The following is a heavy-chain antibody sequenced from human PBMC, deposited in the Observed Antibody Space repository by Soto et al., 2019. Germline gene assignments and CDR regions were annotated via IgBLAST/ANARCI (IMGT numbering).Heavy chain of an antibody. J-gene: IGHJ4*02. D-gene: IGHD3-10*01. V-gene: IGHV3-73*01. CDR2: IRSKANSYAT. CDR1: GFTFSGSA. CDR3: TSLLLWFGELIDY. Sequence: PGGSLRLSCAASGFTFSGSAMHWVRQASGKGLEWVGRIRSKANSYATAYAASVKGRFTISRDDSKNTAYLQMNSLKTEDTAVYYCTSLLLWFGELIDYWGQGTLVTVSS.